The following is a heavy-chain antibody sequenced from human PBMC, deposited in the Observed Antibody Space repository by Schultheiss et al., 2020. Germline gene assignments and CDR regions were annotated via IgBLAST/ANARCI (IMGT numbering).Heavy chain of an antibody. J-gene: IGHJ3*02. CDR1: GGSISSSSYY. CDR2: IYYRGST. V-gene: IGHV4-39*01. CDR3: ATTARDAFDI. Sequence: SETLSLTCTVSGGSISSSSYYWGWIRQPPGKGLEYIGSIYYRGSTYYNPSLKSRVTISVDTSKNQFSLKLSSVTAADTAVYYCATTARDAFDIWGQGTMVTVSS.